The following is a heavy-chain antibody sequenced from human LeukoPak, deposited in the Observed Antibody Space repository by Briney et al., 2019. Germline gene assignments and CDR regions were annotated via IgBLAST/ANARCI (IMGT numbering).Heavy chain of an antibody. CDR2: IYTSGST. D-gene: IGHD3-10*01. CDR3: ARDLFKAHQWFGSSVWFDP. CDR1: GGSISSYY. Sequence: KPSETLSLTCTVSGGSISSYYWSWIRQPAGKGLEWIGRIYTSGSTNYNPSLKSRVTMSVDTSKNQFSLKLSSVTAADTAVYYCARDLFKAHQWFGSSVWFDPWGQGTLVTVSS. V-gene: IGHV4-4*07. J-gene: IGHJ5*02.